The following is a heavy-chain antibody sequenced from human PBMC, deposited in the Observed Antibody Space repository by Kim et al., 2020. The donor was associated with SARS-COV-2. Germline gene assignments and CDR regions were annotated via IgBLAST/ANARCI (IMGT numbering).Heavy chain of an antibody. D-gene: IGHD3-10*01. CDR3: ARADGSESYYRTLIYGMDV. Sequence: SETLSLTCTVSGGSISSGDDYWSWIRQPPGKGLEWIGYIYYSGSTYYNPSLKSRVTMSVDTSKNQFSLKLSSVTAADTAVYYCARADGSESYYRTLIYGMDVWGQGTTVTVS. V-gene: IGHV4-30-4*01. CDR1: GGSISSGDDY. J-gene: IGHJ6*02. CDR2: IYYSGST.